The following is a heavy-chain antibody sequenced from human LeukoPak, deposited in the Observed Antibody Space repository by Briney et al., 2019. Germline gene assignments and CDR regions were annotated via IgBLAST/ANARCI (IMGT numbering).Heavy chain of an antibody. CDR1: GFTFNNFA. CDR2: ISGSGENT. V-gene: IGHV3-23*01. CDR3: AKTVSGSYSYQGGDY. J-gene: IGHJ4*02. D-gene: IGHD3-16*02. Sequence: PGGSLRLSCAASGFTFNNFAMSWVRQAPGKGLEWVSAISGSGENTNYADSVKGRLTMPRDNSRNMLYLQMNSLRDEDTAKYYCAKTVSGSYSYQGGDYWGQGTLVTVSS.